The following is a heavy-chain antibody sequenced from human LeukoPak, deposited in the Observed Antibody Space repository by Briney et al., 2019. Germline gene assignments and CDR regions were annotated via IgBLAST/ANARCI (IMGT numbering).Heavy chain of an antibody. J-gene: IGHJ4*02. V-gene: IGHV4-4*07. CDR2: IHTSGSP. Sequence: SETLSLTCTVSGGSISSYYWSWIRQPAGKGLEWIGRIHTSGSPNYNPSLKSRVTMSADTSKNQFSLKLSSVTAADTAVYYCARPAATGYYFDYWGQGTLVTVSS. D-gene: IGHD2-15*01. CDR3: ARPAATGYYFDY. CDR1: GGSISSYY.